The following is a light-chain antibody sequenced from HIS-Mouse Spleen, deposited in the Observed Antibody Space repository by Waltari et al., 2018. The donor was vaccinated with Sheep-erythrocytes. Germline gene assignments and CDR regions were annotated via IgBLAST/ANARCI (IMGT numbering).Light chain of an antibody. CDR2: EVR. CDR3: SSYAGSNNWV. V-gene: IGLV2-8*01. J-gene: IGLJ3*02. CDR1: TSDVGGANS. Sequence: QSALTQPPSASGSHGQSVTISGTRTTSDVGGANSVAWYPQHPSKAPKLMIYEVRKRPSGVPARFSGSKSGNTASLTVSGLQAEDEADYYCSSYAGSNNWVFGGGTKLTVL.